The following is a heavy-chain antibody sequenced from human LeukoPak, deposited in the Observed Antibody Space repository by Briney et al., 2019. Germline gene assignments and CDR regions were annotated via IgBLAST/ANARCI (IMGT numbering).Heavy chain of an antibody. CDR2: LSGSGGST. CDR1: GFIFNKHA. CDR3: ARGDFWSGYYFDY. V-gene: IGHV3-23*01. Sequence: GGSLRLSCAASGFIFNKHAMSWVRQAPGKGLEWVSGLSGSGGSTDYADSVKGRFTVSRDNSKNTLFLQMNSLRAEDTAVYYCARGDFWSGYYFDYWGQGTLVTVSS. J-gene: IGHJ4*02. D-gene: IGHD3-3*01.